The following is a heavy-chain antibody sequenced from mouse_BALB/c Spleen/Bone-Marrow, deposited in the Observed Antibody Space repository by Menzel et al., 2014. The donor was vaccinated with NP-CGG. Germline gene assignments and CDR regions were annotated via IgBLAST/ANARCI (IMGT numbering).Heavy chain of an antibody. J-gene: IGHJ3*01. CDR3: ATGFAY. CDR2: IDPANGNT. CDR1: GFNIKDTY. V-gene: IGHV14-3*02. Sequence: EVQLQESGAELVKPGASVKSSCTASGFNIKDTYMHWVKQRPEQGLEWIGRIDPANGNTKYDPKFQGKATITADTSSNTACRQLSSLTSEDTAVYYCATGFAYWGQGALVTVSA.